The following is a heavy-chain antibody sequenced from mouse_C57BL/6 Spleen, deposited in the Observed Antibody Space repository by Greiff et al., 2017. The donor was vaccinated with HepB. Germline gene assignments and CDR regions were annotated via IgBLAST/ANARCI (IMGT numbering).Heavy chain of an antibody. Sequence: VQLQQSGAELVRPGASVKLSCTASGFNIKDYYMHWVKQRPEQGLEWIGRIDPEDGDTEYAPKFQGKATMTADTSSNTAYLQLSRRTSEDTAVYYCTTSRGDGYHYWGQGTLVTVSA. V-gene: IGHV14-1*01. CDR1: GFNIKDYY. D-gene: IGHD2-3*01. J-gene: IGHJ3*01. CDR3: TTSRGDGYHY. CDR2: IDPEDGDT.